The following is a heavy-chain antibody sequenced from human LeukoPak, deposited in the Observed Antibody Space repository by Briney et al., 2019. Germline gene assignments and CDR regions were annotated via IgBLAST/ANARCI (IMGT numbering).Heavy chain of an antibody. V-gene: IGHV1-18*01. Sequence: ASVKVSCTASGYTFTKYGISWVRQAPGQGLEWMGWINTYNGHTSYVQRFQGRLTMTTDTSTRTAYMEMGSLSSDDTAMYYCARTSVAAARNWDDALDIWGQGTMVIVSS. J-gene: IGHJ3*02. CDR3: ARTSVAAARNWDDALDI. CDR1: GYTFTKYG. CDR2: INTYNGHT. D-gene: IGHD6-25*01.